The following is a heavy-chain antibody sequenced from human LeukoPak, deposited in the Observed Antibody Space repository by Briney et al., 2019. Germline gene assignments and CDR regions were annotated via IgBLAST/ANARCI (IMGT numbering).Heavy chain of an antibody. CDR2: ISYDGSNK. Sequence: PGRSLRLSCAASGFTFSSYGMHWVRQAPGKGLEWVAVISYDGSNKYYADSVKGRFTISRDNSKNTLYLQMNSLRAEDTAVYYCAKDRAGGYSGHKTGGYLDYWGQGTLVTVSS. D-gene: IGHD5-12*01. CDR3: AKDRAGGYSGHKTGGYLDY. V-gene: IGHV3-30*18. J-gene: IGHJ4*02. CDR1: GFTFSSYG.